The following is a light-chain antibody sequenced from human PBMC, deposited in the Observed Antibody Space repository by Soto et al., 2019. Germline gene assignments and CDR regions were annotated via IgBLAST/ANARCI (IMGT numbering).Light chain of an antibody. CDR2: DAS. J-gene: IGKJ4*01. CDR1: QSVSGY. V-gene: IGKV3-11*01. Sequence: EIVLTQSPPTLSLSPGESATLSCRASQSVSGYLAWYQQRPGQPPRLLIYDASNRATDIPARFSGSGSGTDVTLIISSLEPEDFAVYYCQQRSNWPLTFGGGTKVEIK. CDR3: QQRSNWPLT.